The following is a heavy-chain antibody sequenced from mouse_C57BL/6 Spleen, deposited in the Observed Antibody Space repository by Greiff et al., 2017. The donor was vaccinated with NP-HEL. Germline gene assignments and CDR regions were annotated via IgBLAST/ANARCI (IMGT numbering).Heavy chain of an antibody. D-gene: IGHD2-4*01. Sequence: EVQRVESGGGLVKPGGSLKLSCAASGFTFSDYGMHWVRQAPEKGLEWVAYISSGSSTIYYADTVKGRFTISRDNAKNTLFLQMTSLRSEDTAMYYCARSGYDYTWFAYWGQGLWSLSLQ. CDR2: ISSGSSTI. CDR3: ARSGYDYTWFAY. CDR1: GFTFSDYG. J-gene: IGHJ3*01. V-gene: IGHV5-17*01.